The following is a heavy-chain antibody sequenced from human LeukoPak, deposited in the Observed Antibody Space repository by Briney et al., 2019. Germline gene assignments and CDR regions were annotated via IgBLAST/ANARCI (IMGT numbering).Heavy chain of an antibody. D-gene: IGHD3-22*01. CDR3: AREEYYYDSSGYYGDAFDI. CDR1: GFTFSSYS. J-gene: IGHJ3*02. Sequence: GGSLRLSCTASGFTFSSYSMNWVRQAPGKGLEWVSSITNRGSYLYYADSVKGRFTISRDNAKNSLYLQMNSLRAKDTAVYYCAREEYYYDSSGYYGDAFDIWGQGTMVTVSS. CDR2: ITNRGSYL. V-gene: IGHV3-21*01.